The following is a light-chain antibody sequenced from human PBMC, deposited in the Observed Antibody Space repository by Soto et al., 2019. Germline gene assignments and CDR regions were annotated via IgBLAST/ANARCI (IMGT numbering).Light chain of an antibody. J-gene: IGLJ1*01. CDR2: DVS. CDR1: SSDVGVYND. V-gene: IGLV2-14*01. Sequence: QSALTQPASVSGSPGQSITISCTGTSSDVGVYNDVSWYQQHPGKAPKLMIYDVSNRPSGVSNRFSGSKSGNTASLTISGLQAEDEADYYCSSYTSSSTLLYVFGTGTKVTVL. CDR3: SSYTSSSTLLYV.